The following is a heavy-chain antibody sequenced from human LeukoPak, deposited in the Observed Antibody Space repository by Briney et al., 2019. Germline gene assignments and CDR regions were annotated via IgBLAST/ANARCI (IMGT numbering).Heavy chain of an antibody. CDR3: ARLGPNYYGSGSYLFSDY. Sequence: GGSLRLSCAASGFTFSDYYMSWIRQAPGKGLEWVSYISSSGSTIYYADSVKGRFTIFRDNAKNSLYLQMNSLRAEDTAVYYCARLGPNYYGSGSYLFSDYWGQGTLVTVSS. CDR2: ISSSGSTI. CDR1: GFTFSDYY. V-gene: IGHV3-11*01. D-gene: IGHD3-10*01. J-gene: IGHJ4*02.